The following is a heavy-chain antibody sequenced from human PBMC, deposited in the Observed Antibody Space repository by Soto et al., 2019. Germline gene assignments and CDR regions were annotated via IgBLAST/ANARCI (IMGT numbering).Heavy chain of an antibody. Sequence: GGSLRLSCAASGFTFSSYAMSWVRQAPGKGLEWVSAISGSGGSTYYADSVKGRFTISRDNSKNTLYLQMNSLRAEDTAVYYCATQEDIVVVVAAALDYWGQGTLVTVSS. CDR2: ISGSGGST. J-gene: IGHJ4*02. V-gene: IGHV3-23*01. CDR3: ATQEDIVVVVAAALDY. D-gene: IGHD2-15*01. CDR1: GFTFSSYA.